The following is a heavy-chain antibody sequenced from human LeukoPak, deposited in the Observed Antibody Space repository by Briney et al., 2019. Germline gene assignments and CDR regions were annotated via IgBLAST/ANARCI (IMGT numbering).Heavy chain of an antibody. CDR1: GFTFSSYW. V-gene: IGHV3-48*04. CDR2: ISSSGSTI. CDR3: ARPAGYAQGIW. D-gene: IGHD2-2*01. J-gene: IGHJ4*02. Sequence: GGSLRLPCAASGFTFSSYWMSWVRQAPGKGLEWVSYISSSGSTIYYADSVKGRFTISRDNAKNSLYLQMNSLRAEDTAVYYCARPAGYAQGIWRGQGTPVTVSS.